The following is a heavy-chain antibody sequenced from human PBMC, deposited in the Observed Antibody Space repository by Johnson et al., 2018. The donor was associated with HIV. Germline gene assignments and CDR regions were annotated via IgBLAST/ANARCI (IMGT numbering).Heavy chain of an antibody. CDR2: IQYEGDTQ. Sequence: QVQLVESGGGVVQPGGSLRLSCAASGFSFSSYGMHWVRQAPGKGLEWVAFIQYEGDTQDYADSVKGRFNIFRDNSENTLYLQMNSLRAEDTAVYYCAKGPTVGPPFDLWGQGTTVTVSS. D-gene: IGHD1-26*01. CDR1: GFSFSSYG. CDR3: AKGPTVGPPFDL. V-gene: IGHV3-30*02. J-gene: IGHJ3*01.